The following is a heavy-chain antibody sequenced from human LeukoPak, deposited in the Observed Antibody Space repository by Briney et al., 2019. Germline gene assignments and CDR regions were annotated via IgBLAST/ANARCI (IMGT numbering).Heavy chain of an antibody. CDR1: GFTFTNYA. D-gene: IGHD6-13*01. Sequence: PGGSLRLSCAASGFTFTNYAMIWVRQAPGKGLEWVSGIGGPGGGTYYADSVKGRFTVSGDNSKNTLYLQMNSLRAEDTAVYYCAKPTAAGHYYYYYGMDVWGQGTTVTVSS. CDR2: IGGPGGGT. V-gene: IGHV3-23*01. J-gene: IGHJ6*02. CDR3: AKPTAAGHYYYYYGMDV.